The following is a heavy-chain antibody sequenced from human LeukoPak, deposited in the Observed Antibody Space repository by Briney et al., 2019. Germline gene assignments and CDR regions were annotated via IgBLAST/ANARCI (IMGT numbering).Heavy chain of an antibody. CDR1: GYTLTGYY. D-gene: IGHD6-13*01. Sequence: ASVTVSCTASGYTLTGYYMHWVRQAPGQGLAWVGWINSNSGDTNSVKKFQDRVTMTRDPSISTAYLELSRLRPDDTAVYYCARLAAGTRIVLDSWGQGTLVTVSS. V-gene: IGHV1-2*02. CDR2: INSNSGDT. J-gene: IGHJ5*01. CDR3: ARLAAGTRIVLDS.